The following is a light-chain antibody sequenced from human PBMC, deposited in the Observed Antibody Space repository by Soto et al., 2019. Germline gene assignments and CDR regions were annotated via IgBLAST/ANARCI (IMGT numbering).Light chain of an antibody. CDR2: DDT. J-gene: IGLJ1*01. Sequence: SYELTQPHSVSVATAQTGPRITCGGNNIGSESLHWYQQKPGQAPVLVVYDDTDRPSGIPERFSGSNSGNTATLTISRVEAGDEADYYCQVWDSTSDHYVFGSGTKVTVL. CDR3: QVWDSTSDHYV. V-gene: IGLV3-21*02. CDR1: NIGSES.